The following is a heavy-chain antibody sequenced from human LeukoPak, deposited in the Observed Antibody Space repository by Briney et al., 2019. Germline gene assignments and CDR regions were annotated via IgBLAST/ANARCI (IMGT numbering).Heavy chain of an antibody. V-gene: IGHV1-2*02. CDR1: GYTFTGYY. CDR2: INPNSGGT. J-gene: IGHJ3*02. Sequence: ASVKVSCKASGYTFTGYYMHWVRQAPGQGLEWMGWINPNSGGTNYAQKFQGRVTMTRDTSISTAYMELSRLRSDDTAVYYCARTYSMDDAFDIWGQGTMVTVSS. CDR3: ARTYSMDDAFDI. D-gene: IGHD6-13*01.